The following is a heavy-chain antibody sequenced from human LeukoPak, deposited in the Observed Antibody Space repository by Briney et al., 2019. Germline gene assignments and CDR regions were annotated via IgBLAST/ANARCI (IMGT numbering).Heavy chain of an antibody. CDR3: ARASRGSHYYDSSGYYGHDAFDI. D-gene: IGHD3-22*01. V-gene: IGHV1-69*05. J-gene: IGHJ3*02. Sequence: SVKVSCKASGGTFSSYAISGVRQAPGQGLEWMGGIIPIFGTANYAQKFQGRVTITTDESTSTAYMELSSLRSEDTAVYYCARASRGSHYYDSSGYYGHDAFDIWGQGTMVTVSS. CDR1: GGTFSSYA. CDR2: IIPIFGTA.